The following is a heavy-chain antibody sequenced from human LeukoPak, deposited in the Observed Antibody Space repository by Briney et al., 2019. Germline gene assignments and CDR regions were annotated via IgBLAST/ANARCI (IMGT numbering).Heavy chain of an antibody. D-gene: IGHD3-22*01. CDR3: ARLGLSYYYDSSGYSRFDY. J-gene: IGHJ4*02. V-gene: IGHV3-7*01. CDR1: GFTFTTYW. CDR2: IKQDGSEK. Sequence: PGGSLRLSCAASGFTFTTYWMSWVRQAPGKGLEWVANIKQDGSEKYYVDSVKGRFTISRDNAKNSLYLQMNSLRAEDTAVYYCARLGLSYYYDSSGYSRFDYWGQGTLVTVSS.